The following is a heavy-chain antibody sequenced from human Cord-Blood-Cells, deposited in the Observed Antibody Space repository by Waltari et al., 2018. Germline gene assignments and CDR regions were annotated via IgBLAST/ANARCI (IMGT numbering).Heavy chain of an antibody. Sequence: QVQLVQSGAEVKKPGSSVKVSCKASGGTFSSYAISWVRQAPGQGLEWMGGFIPTFGTANYAQKFQGRVTITADEATSTAYMELSSLRAEDTAVYYCARERGGYCSSTSCYALEYWGQGTLVTVSS. CDR2: FIPTFGTA. CDR1: GGTFSSYA. V-gene: IGHV1-69*01. CDR3: ARERGGYCSSTSCYALEY. J-gene: IGHJ4*02. D-gene: IGHD2-2*01.